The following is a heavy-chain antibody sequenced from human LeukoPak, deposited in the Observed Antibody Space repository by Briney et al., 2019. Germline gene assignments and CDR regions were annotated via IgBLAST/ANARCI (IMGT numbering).Heavy chain of an antibody. Sequence: GGSLRLSCAASGFTFSNYGMLWVRQAPGKGLEWVTFIHYDGSNKYYTDSVKGRFAISRDISKNTLYLQMNSLRAEDTAVYFCAKASYSGYDPIDSWGQGTLVTVSS. CDR1: GFTFSNYG. V-gene: IGHV3-30*02. CDR3: AKASYSGYDPIDS. J-gene: IGHJ4*02. D-gene: IGHD5-12*01. CDR2: IHYDGSNK.